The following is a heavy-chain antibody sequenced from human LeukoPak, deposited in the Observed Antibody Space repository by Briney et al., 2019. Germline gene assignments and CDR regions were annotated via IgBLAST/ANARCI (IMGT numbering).Heavy chain of an antibody. CDR2: MNPNSGNT. Sequence: GASVEVSCKASGYTFTSYDINWVRQASGQGLVWMGWMNPNSGNTGYAEKFEGRVTMTRNTSISPAYMELSSLRSEDTAVYYCERTTGYSNYWFDPWGQGTLVTVSS. J-gene: IGHJ5*02. D-gene: IGHD4-11*01. CDR3: ERTTGYSNYWFDP. CDR1: GYTFTSYD. V-gene: IGHV1-8*01.